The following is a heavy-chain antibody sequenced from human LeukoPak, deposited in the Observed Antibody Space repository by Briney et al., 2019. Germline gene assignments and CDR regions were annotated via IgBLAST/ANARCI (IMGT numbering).Heavy chain of an antibody. J-gene: IGHJ4*02. CDR3: AKDREQLGTFDY. D-gene: IGHD6-6*01. CDR1: GFTISSNY. CDR2: LHSGGHT. V-gene: IGHV3-53*01. Sequence: PGGSLRLSCAASGFTISSNYLSWVRQAPGKGLVWVSALHSGGHTFYADSVKGRFTISRDNSKNTLYLQMNSLRAEDTAVYYCAKDREQLGTFDYWGQGTLVTVSS.